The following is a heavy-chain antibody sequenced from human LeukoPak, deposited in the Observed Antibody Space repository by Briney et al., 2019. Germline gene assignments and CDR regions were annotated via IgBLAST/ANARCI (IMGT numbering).Heavy chain of an antibody. Sequence: PSETLSLTCTVSGGSISSYYWSWIRQPPGKGLEWIGYIYYSGSTNHNPSLKSRVTISVDTSKNQFSLKLSSVTAADTAVYYRARVLRNWFDPWGQGTLVTVSS. CDR3: ARVLRNWFDP. V-gene: IGHV4-59*01. CDR1: GGSISSYY. J-gene: IGHJ5*02. CDR2: IYYSGST.